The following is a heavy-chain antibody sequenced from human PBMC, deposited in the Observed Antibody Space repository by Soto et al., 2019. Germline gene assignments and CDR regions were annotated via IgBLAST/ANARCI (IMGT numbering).Heavy chain of an antibody. D-gene: IGHD5-12*01. Sequence: SETLSLTCTVSGGSISSGGYYWSWIRQHPGKGLEWIGYIYHSGTTYYNPSLKSRVTISVDTSKNQFSLKLSSVTAADTAVYYCARTRDGYNPLDYWGQGTLVTVSS. J-gene: IGHJ4*02. CDR3: ARTRDGYNPLDY. CDR1: GGSISSGGYY. CDR2: IYHSGTT. V-gene: IGHV4-31*03.